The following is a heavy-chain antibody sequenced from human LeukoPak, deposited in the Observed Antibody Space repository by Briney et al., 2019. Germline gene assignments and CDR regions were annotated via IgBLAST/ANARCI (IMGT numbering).Heavy chain of an antibody. CDR2: IYSGGST. V-gene: IGHV3-66*02. Sequence: PGGSLRLSCAASGFTVSSNYMSWVRQAPGKGLEWVSVIYSGGSTYYADSVKGRFTISRDNSKNTLYLQMNGLRAEDTAVYYCASSGLWIGQYYFDYWGQGTLVTVSS. CDR3: ASSGLWIGQYYFDY. J-gene: IGHJ4*02. D-gene: IGHD6-19*01. CDR1: GFTVSSNY.